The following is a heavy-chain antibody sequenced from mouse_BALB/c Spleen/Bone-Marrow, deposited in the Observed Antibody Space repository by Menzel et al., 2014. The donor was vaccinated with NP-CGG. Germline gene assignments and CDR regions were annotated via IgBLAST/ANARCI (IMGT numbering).Heavy chain of an antibody. V-gene: IGHV1-26*01. Sequence: EVQGVESGPELVKPGASMKISCKASGYSFTGYTINWVKQSHGKHLEWIGLINPYNDDTNYNQKFKGKATLTVDKSSSTAYMELLSLTSEDSTVYYCARLGLRLAMDYWDQGTSVTVSS. J-gene: IGHJ4*01. CDR3: ARLGLRLAMDY. CDR1: GYSFTGYT. D-gene: IGHD2-2*01. CDR2: INPYNDDT.